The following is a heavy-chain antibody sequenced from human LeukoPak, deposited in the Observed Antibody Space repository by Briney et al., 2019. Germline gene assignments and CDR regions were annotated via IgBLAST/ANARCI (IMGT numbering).Heavy chain of an antibody. D-gene: IGHD3-16*01. CDR3: ARVWGDFDAFDI. CDR1: GFSVGSNY. Sequence: QPGGSLRLSCAASGFSVGSNYMTWVRQAPGKGLEWVSVIYSGDNTYYADSVKGRFTISRDTPKNTLYLQMNSLRAEDTAVYYCARVWGDFDAFDIWGQGTMVTVSS. V-gene: IGHV3-53*01. CDR2: IYSGDNT. J-gene: IGHJ3*02.